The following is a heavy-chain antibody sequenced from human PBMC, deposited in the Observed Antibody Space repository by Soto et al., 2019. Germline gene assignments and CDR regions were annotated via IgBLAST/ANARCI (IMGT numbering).Heavy chain of an antibody. J-gene: IGHJ4*02. CDR3: ANVVVTAIN. CDR2: ISYDGSNK. D-gene: IGHD2-21*02. Sequence: GGSLRLSCAASGFTFSSYGMHWVRQAPGKGLEWVAVISYDGSNKYYADSVKGRFTISRDNSKNTLYLQMNSLRAEDTAVYYCANVVVTAINWGQGTLVTVS. CDR1: GFTFSSYG. V-gene: IGHV3-30*18.